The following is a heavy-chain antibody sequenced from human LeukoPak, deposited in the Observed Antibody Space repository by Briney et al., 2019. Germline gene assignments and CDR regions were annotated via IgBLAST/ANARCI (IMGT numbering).Heavy chain of an antibody. CDR2: IYSAGNA. Sequence: GPSLTLSCAASASSVNSNYVSWVRHAPGKGLGWVSVIYSAGNASYADSVKGRFTISTNTSKNTLYLQMTSLRPEPTAVYYCATEFRYGSTWGQGTLVTVSS. V-gene: IGHV3-66*01. CDR3: ATEFRYGST. J-gene: IGHJ4*02. D-gene: IGHD3-10*01. CDR1: ASSVNSNY.